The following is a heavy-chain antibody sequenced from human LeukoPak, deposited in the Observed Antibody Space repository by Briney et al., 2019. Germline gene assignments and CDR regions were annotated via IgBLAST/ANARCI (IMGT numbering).Heavy chain of an antibody. Sequence: ASVKVSCEASGYTFTGYYMHWVRQAPGQGLEWMGWINPNSGGTNYAQKFQGRVTMTRDTSISTAYMELSRLRSDDTAVYYCASTFSTSFHFDYWGQGTLVTVSS. J-gene: IGHJ4*02. CDR2: INPNSGGT. CDR1: GYTFTGYY. V-gene: IGHV1-2*02. D-gene: IGHD3-16*01. CDR3: ASTFSTSFHFDY.